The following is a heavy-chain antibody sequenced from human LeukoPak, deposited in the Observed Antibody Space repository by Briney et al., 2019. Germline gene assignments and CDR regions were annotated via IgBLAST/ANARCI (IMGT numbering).Heavy chain of an antibody. CDR2: ISSSSSYI. J-gene: IGHJ4*02. V-gene: IGHV3-21*01. CDR1: GVTFSSDS. Sequence: AGGSLRLSCAASGVTFSSDSMNWDRQAPRQGMEWVSSISSSSSYISYADSVKGRFAISRDNAKNSLYLQMNSLRAEDTTAYYCAPLPRDDYAPDYWGQGTLVTVSS. D-gene: IGHD4-17*01. CDR3: APLPRDDYAPDY.